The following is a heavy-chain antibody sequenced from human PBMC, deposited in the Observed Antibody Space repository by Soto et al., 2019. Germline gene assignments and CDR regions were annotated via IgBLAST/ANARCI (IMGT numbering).Heavy chain of an antibody. V-gene: IGHV5-10-1*01. D-gene: IGHD5-18*01. Sequence: GESLKISCEGSGYTFTSYYITWARQLPGKGLEWMGRIDPSDSYTTYNPSFQGHVTISADKSIRTAYLQWSSLGASDSAMYYCARGDTAIVRMGVDVWGQGTPVTVSS. CDR3: ARGDTAIVRMGVDV. J-gene: IGHJ6*02. CDR1: GYTFTSYY. CDR2: IDPSDSYT.